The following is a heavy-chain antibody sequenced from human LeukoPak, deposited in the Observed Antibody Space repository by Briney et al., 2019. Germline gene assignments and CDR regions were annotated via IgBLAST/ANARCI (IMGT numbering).Heavy chain of an antibody. CDR1: GYTFTGYY. J-gene: IGHJ5*02. V-gene: IGHV1-2*02. CDR3: ARDRDYYDSSGCFDL. Sequence: ASVKVSCKASGYTFTGYYMHWVRQAPGQGLEWMGWINPNSGGTNYAQKFQGRVTMTRDTSISTAYMELSRLRSDGTAVYYCARDRDYYDSSGCFDLWGQGTLVTVSS. D-gene: IGHD3-22*01. CDR2: INPNSGGT.